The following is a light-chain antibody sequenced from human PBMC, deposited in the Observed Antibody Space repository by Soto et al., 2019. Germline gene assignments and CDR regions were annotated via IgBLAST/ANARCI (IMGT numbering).Light chain of an antibody. Sequence: EIGLTQSPGTLSLSPGERATLSCRAIQSVSSSYLAWYQQKPGQAPRLLIYGASSRATGIPDRFSGSGSGTDFTLTISRLEPEDFAVYYCQQYGSSPQKTFGQGTKVDIK. CDR1: QSVSSSY. V-gene: IGKV3-20*01. CDR3: QQYGSSPQKT. CDR2: GAS. J-gene: IGKJ1*01.